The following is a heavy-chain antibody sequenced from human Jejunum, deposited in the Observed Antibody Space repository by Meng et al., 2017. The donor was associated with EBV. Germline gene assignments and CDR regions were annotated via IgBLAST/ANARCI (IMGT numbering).Heavy chain of an antibody. CDR3: ARGAYFSSSWYYFDY. D-gene: IGHD6-13*01. CDR1: GDSITGSDYY. Sequence: QPQRQASGPVRGRPSATLPLTCTVSGDSITGSDYYWGWIRQPPGKGLNWVGTIYYSGSTYYNPSLKSRVTISLDTSKSQFSLKLTSVTAADTALYYCARGAYFSSSWYYFDYWGQGTLVTVSS. V-gene: IGHV4-39*07. J-gene: IGHJ4*02. CDR2: IYYSGST.